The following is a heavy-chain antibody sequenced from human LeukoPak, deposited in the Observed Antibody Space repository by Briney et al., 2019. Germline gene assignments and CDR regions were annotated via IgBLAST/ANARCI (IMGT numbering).Heavy chain of an antibody. CDR1: GFTFRSYS. CDR3: AKHESGSHYYDSSGPFQH. J-gene: IGHJ1*01. D-gene: IGHD3-22*01. CDR2: ISSSSTYI. Sequence: PGGSLRLPCAASGFTFRSYSMNWVRQAPGKGLEWVSSISSSSTYIYYADSMKGRFTISRDNAKNSLYLQMNSLRAEDTAVYYCAKHESGSHYYDSSGPFQHWGQGTLVTVSS. V-gene: IGHV3-21*01.